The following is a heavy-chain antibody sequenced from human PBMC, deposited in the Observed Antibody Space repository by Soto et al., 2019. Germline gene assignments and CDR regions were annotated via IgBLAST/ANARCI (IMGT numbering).Heavy chain of an antibody. J-gene: IGHJ5*02. CDR3: ARDPTSSSSGWFDP. Sequence: PGGSLRLSCAASGFTFSDYYMSWIRQAPGKGLEWVSYISSSGSTIYYADSVKGRFTISRDNAKNSLYLRMNSLRAEDTAVYYCARDPTSSSSGWFDPWGQGTLVTVSS. CDR1: GFTFSDYY. CDR2: ISSSGSTI. V-gene: IGHV3-11*01. D-gene: IGHD6-6*01.